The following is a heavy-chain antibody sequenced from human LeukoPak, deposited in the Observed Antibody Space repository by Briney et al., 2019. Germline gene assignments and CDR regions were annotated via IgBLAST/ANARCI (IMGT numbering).Heavy chain of an antibody. CDR3: ARGRGYPDDDAFDI. Sequence: SEALPLTCTVSGGSISSGDYYWSWIRLPPGKGLEWIGYIYYSGSTYYNPSLKSRVTISVDTSKNQFSLKLSSVTAADTAVYYCARGRGYPDDDAFDIWGQGTMVTVSS. V-gene: IGHV4-30-4*08. CDR1: GGSISSGDYY. CDR2: IYYSGST. D-gene: IGHD3-16*02. J-gene: IGHJ3*02.